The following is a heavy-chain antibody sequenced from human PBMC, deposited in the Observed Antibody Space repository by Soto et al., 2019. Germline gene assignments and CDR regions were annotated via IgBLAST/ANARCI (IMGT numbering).Heavy chain of an antibody. V-gene: IGHV5-51*03. CDR2: IYPGDSDT. Sequence: EVQLVQSGAEVKKPGESLKISCKGSGYSFTSYWIGWVRQMRGKGLEWMGIIYPGDSDTRYSPSFQGQVTISADKSLXTAGLQWSSLKASDTAMYYCARPSEPYYYCYGMDVWGQGTTVTVSS. J-gene: IGHJ6*02. D-gene: IGHD3-3*01. CDR1: GYSFTSYW. CDR3: ARPSEPYYYCYGMDV.